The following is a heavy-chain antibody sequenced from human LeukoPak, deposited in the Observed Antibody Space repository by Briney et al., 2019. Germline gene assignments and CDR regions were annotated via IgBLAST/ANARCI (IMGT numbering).Heavy chain of an antibody. CDR3: AKDTGYCSSTDCTRYAFEI. J-gene: IGHJ3*02. V-gene: IGHV3-33*06. CDR1: GLTIDNYG. Sequence: GGSLRLSCAASGLTIDNYGMYWVRQAPGEGLEWVATIWYDGTNENYGDSVKGRFTISRDNSKNTLYLQMSSLRVEDTAVYYCAKDTGYCSSTDCTRYAFEIWGQGTMVTVSS. CDR2: IWYDGTNE. D-gene: IGHD2-2*03.